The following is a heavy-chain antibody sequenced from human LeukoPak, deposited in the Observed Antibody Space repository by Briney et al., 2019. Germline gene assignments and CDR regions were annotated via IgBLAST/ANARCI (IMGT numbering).Heavy chain of an antibody. CDR1: GGSISSGGYY. V-gene: IGHV4-30-2*01. J-gene: IGHJ3*02. Sequence: PSETLSLTCTVSGGSISSGGYYWSWIRQPPGKGLEWIGYIYHSGSTYYNPSLKSRVTISVDTSKNQFSLKLSSVTAADTAVYYCARHIVVVPAAMTDAFDIWGQGTMVTVSS. D-gene: IGHD2-2*01. CDR3: ARHIVVVPAAMTDAFDI. CDR2: IYHSGST.